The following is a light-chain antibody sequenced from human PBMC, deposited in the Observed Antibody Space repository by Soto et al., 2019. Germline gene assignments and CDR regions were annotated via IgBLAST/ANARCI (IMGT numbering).Light chain of an antibody. CDR2: YDS. J-gene: IGLJ1*01. Sequence: SYELTQPPSVSVAPGKTARITCGGNNIGSKSVHWYQQKPGQAPVLVIYYDSDRPSGIPERFSGSNSGNTATLTISRVDAGDEAGCYCQVWDSSSDHRVFGTGTKVTVL. V-gene: IGLV3-21*04. CDR1: NIGSKS. CDR3: QVWDSSSDHRV.